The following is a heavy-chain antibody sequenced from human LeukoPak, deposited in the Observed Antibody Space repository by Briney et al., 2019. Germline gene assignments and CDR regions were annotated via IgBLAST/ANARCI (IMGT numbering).Heavy chain of an antibody. Sequence: SETLSLTCAVYGGSFSGYYWSWIRQPPGKGLEWIGEINHSGSTNYNPSLKSRVTISVDTSKNQFSLKLSSVTAADTAVYYCARDNPTMIVEYWGQGTLVTVSS. V-gene: IGHV4-34*01. CDR3: ARDNPTMIVEY. CDR2: INHSGST. D-gene: IGHD3-22*01. CDR1: GGSFSGYY. J-gene: IGHJ4*02.